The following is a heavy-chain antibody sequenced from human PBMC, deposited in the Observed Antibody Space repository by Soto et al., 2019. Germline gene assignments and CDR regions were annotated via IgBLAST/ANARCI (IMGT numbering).Heavy chain of an antibody. J-gene: IGHJ5*02. V-gene: IGHV3-33*01. D-gene: IGHD3-22*01. CDR3: ARDGLYYYDMNANWFDP. CDR1: GFTFSSYG. Sequence: GGSLRLSCAASGFTFSSYGMHWVRQAPGKGLEWVAVIWYDGSNKYYADSVKGRFTISRDNSKNTLYLQMNSLRAEDTAVYYCARDGLYYYDMNANWFDPWGQGTLVTVSS. CDR2: IWYDGSNK.